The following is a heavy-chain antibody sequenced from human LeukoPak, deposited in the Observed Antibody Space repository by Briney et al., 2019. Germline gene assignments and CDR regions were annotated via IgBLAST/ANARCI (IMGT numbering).Heavy chain of an antibody. V-gene: IGHV1-69*13. Sequence: SVKVSCKASGGTFSSYAISWVRQAPGQGLEWMGGISPIFGTANYAQKFQGRVTITADESTSTAYMELSSLRSEDTAVYYCARHYGDYDISRTLFDYWGQGTLVTVSS. J-gene: IGHJ4*02. CDR2: ISPIFGTA. CDR1: GGTFSSYA. D-gene: IGHD4-17*01. CDR3: ARHYGDYDISRTLFDY.